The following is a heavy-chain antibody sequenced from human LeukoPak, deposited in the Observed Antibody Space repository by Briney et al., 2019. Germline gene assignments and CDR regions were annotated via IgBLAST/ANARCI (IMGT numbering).Heavy chain of an antibody. CDR2: IYYSGST. V-gene: IGHV4-38-2*02. Sequence: SETLSLTCTVSGYSISSGYYWGWIRQPPGKGLEWIGSIYYSGSTYYNPSPKSRVTISVDTSKNQFSLKLSSVTAADTAVYYCARDRFYYDSSGYYSNDAFDIWGQGTMVTVSS. CDR1: GYSISSGYY. J-gene: IGHJ3*02. D-gene: IGHD3-22*01. CDR3: ARDRFYYDSSGYYSNDAFDI.